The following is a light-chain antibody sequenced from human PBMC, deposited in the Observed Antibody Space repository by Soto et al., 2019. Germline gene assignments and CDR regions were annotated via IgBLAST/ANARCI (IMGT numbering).Light chain of an antibody. V-gene: IGLV2-23*01. CDR2: EGS. CDR3: SSYAGSNVLVV. J-gene: IGLJ2*01. Sequence: QSALTQPGSVSGSPGQSITISCSGTSSDIGSYNLVSWYQQHPGKAPKVIIFEGSRLPSGVSSRFSGSKSGNTASLTISGLRPEDEADYYFSSYAGSNVLVVFGGGTKLTVL. CDR1: SSDIGSYNL.